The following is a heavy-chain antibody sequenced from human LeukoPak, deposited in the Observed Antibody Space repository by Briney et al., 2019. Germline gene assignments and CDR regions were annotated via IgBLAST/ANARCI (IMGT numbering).Heavy chain of an antibody. CDR1: GGSISSYY. Sequence: PSETLSLTCTVSGGSISSYYWSWIRQPPGKGLEWIGYIYYSGSTNYNPSLKSRVTISVDTSKNQFSLKLSSVTAADTAVYYCARSDHVDSSGWYDPFDYWGQGTLVTVSS. CDR3: ARSDHVDSSGWYDPFDY. D-gene: IGHD6-19*01. V-gene: IGHV4-59*01. CDR2: IYYSGST. J-gene: IGHJ4*02.